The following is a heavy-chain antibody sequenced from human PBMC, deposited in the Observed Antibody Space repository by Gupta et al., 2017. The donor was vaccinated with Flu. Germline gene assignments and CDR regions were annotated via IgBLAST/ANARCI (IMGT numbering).Heavy chain of an antibody. V-gene: IGHV4-59*01. CDR3: ARDRTTVTGDGPVEWDWYFDL. CDR2: IYYSGST. D-gene: IGHD4-17*01. J-gene: IGHJ2*01. CDR1: GGSISSYY. Sequence: QVQLQESGPGLVKPSETLSLTCTVSGGSISSYYWIWIRQPPGKGLEWSGYIYYSGSTNYNPSLKSRVTISVDTSKNEFSLKLSSVTAADTAVYYCARDRTTVTGDGPVEWDWYFDLWGRGTLVTVSS.